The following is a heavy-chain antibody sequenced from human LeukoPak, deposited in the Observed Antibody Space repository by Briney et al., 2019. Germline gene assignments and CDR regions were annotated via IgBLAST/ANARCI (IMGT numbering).Heavy chain of an antibody. CDR2: IKQDGSEK. CDR3: ARVWFGAMKRFDY. J-gene: IGHJ4*02. Sequence: GGSLRLSCAASGFTLSSYWMSWVRQAPGKGLEWVANIKQDGSEKYYVDSVKGRFTISRDNAKNSLYLQMNSLRAEDTAVYYCARVWFGAMKRFDYWGQGTLVTVSS. D-gene: IGHD3-10*01. CDR1: GFTLSSYW. V-gene: IGHV3-7*03.